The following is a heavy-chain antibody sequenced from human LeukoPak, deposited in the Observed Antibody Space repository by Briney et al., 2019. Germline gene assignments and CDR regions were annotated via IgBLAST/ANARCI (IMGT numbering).Heavy chain of an antibody. D-gene: IGHD3-10*01. CDR1: GFTFSSYG. J-gene: IGHJ3*02. CDR2: IRYDGSNK. Sequence: GGSLRLSCAASGFTFSSYGTHWVRQAPGKGLEWVAFIRYDGSNKYYADSVKGRFTISRDNSKNTLYLQMNSLRAEDTAVYYCAKDPYGSGSYYNVGAFDIWGQGTMVTVSS. V-gene: IGHV3-30*02. CDR3: AKDPYGSGSYYNVGAFDI.